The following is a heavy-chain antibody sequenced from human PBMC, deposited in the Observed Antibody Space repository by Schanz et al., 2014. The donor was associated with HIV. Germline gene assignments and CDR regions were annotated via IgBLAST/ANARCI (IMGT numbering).Heavy chain of an antibody. D-gene: IGHD6-13*01. Sequence: VQLLGSGGGLVQPGGSLRLSCAASGFTFRTHGIHWVRQAPAKGLEWVAEISYDGSIKEYADSVKGRFAISRDNSKNTVYLQMNSLRGEDSAVYYCAKVGRIYSTTWIDHWGQGTLVTVSS. CDR2: ISYDGSIK. CDR1: GFTFRTHG. V-gene: IGHV3-30*18. J-gene: IGHJ4*02. CDR3: AKVGRIYSTTWIDH.